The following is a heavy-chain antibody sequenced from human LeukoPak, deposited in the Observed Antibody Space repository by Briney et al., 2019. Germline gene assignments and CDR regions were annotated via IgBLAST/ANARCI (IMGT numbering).Heavy chain of an antibody. D-gene: IGHD6-13*01. J-gene: IGHJ3*02. CDR3: ARVEQRLVGAFDI. V-gene: IGHV3-11*04. CDR1: GFTFSDYY. Sequence: GGSLRLSCAASGFTFSDYYMSWIRQAPGKGLEWVSYISTSGTTTYYGDSVKGRFTISRDNAKNSLYLQMNNLRAEDTAVYYCARVEQRLVGAFDIWGQGTMVTVSS. CDR2: ISTSGTTT.